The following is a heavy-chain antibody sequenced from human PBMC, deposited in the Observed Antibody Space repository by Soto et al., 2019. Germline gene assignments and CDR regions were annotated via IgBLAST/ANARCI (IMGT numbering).Heavy chain of an antibody. CDR1: GFTFRNFV. J-gene: IGHJ4*01. Sequence: EVQLLESGGGIVQPGGSLRVSCVASGFTFRNFVMSWVRQAPGKGLEWVSAIRGTGGETFYADSVRGRFTISRDNSKNTLYLQMNSLRDEDTALYFCAQDRGWGVVSPSHDYWGHGTLVTVSP. CDR3: AQDRGWGVVSPSHDY. V-gene: IGHV3-23*01. CDR2: IRGTGGET. D-gene: IGHD2-21*01.